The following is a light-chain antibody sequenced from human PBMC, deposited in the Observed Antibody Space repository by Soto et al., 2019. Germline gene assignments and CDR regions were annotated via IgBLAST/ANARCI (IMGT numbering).Light chain of an antibody. J-gene: IGLJ3*02. Sequence: QSALTQPRSVSGSPGQSATISCTGTRSDVGGYNHVSWYQQHPGKAPKLMIYDVTKRPSGIPDRFSGSKSDTTASLTISGLQAEDEADYYCSSTAGGYSWVFGGGTQLTVL. CDR2: DVT. V-gene: IGLV2-11*01. CDR3: SSTAGGYSWV. CDR1: RSDVGGYNH.